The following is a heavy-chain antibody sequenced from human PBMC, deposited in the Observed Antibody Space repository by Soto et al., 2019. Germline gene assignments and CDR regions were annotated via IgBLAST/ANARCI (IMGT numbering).Heavy chain of an antibody. CDR2: IFPVLDKA. J-gene: IGHJ4*02. Sequence: QVQLVQSGAEVKKPGSSVKVSCKTSGGTFSTYTLSWVRQAAGQGLEWMGRIFPVLDKAYYAQKFQGRATTTEDTSTSTAHMELSSLSSDDAVIYYWAGGALAGASAVHYWGLGTLVSVSS. D-gene: IGHD2-15*01. CDR3: AGGALAGASAVHY. CDR1: GGTFSTYT. V-gene: IGHV1-69*02.